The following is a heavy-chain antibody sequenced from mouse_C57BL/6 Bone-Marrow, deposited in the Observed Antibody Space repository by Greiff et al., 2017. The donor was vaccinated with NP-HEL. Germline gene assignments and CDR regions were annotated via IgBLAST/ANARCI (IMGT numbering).Heavy chain of an antibody. CDR3: AKITKVVASDDMEY. Sequence: VQLQQSGPGLVQPSQSLSITCTVSGFSFTSYGVHWVRQSPGKGLEWLGVIWSGGSTDNNAAFISRLGISKDNSKSQVFFKMNSLQAEDTAIYYCAKITKVVASDDMEYWGEGTSDTV. J-gene: IGHJ4*01. CDR1: GFSFTSYG. V-gene: IGHV2-2*01. CDR2: IWSGGST. D-gene: IGHD1-1*01.